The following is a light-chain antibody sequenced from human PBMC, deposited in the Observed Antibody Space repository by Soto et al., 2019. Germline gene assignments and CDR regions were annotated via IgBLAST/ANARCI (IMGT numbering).Light chain of an antibody. CDR3: QQYFSYPYP. V-gene: IGKV1-8*01. Sequence: AIRMTQSPSSFSASTGDRVTITCRASQDISSYLAWYQQKLGKAPKLLIYAEAILQRGAPSRLSGSGSGTDFTLTSSRLQSEDFATYYCQQYFSYPYPFGQGTKLEI. CDR1: QDISSY. CDR2: AEA. J-gene: IGKJ2*01.